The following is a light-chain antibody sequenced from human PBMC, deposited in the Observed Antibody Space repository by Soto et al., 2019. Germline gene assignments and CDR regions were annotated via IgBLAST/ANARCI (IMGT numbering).Light chain of an antibody. CDR2: GNN. Sequence: QSVLTQPPSVSGAPGQRVTISCTGSSSNIGAGYDVHWYQQLPGTAPKLLIYGNNNRPSGVPDRFSGSKSGTSASLAITGLQAEDEADYYYQSYDSSLSALFGGGTKVTVL. CDR1: SSNIGAGYD. CDR3: QSYDSSLSAL. J-gene: IGLJ2*01. V-gene: IGLV1-40*01.